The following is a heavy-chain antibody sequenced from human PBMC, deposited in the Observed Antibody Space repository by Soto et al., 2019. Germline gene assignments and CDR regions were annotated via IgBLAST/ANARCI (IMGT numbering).Heavy chain of an antibody. V-gene: IGHV1-2*04. J-gene: IGHJ4*02. CDR1: GYTFTGYY. Sequence: ASVKVSCKASGYTFTGYYMHWVRQAPGQGLEWMGWINPNSGGTNYAQKFQGWVTMTRDTSISTAYMELSRLRSDDTAVYYCARGNDYGDYYFDYRGQGTLVTVSS. CDR2: INPNSGGT. D-gene: IGHD4-17*01. CDR3: ARGNDYGDYYFDY.